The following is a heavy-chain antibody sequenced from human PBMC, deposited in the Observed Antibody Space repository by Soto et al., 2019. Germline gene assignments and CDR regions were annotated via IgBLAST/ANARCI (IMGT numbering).Heavy chain of an antibody. CDR2: MYYSVST. D-gene: IGHD4-17*01. J-gene: IGHJ4*02. V-gene: IGHV4-39*02. CDR1: GGSITSRDYY. Sequence: PSETLSHTCVLSGGSITSRDYYCGWISLPPGKGLEWIGTMYYSVSTYYNPSLKSRVTISADASKNLFSLKLISVTTADTAVYYCARRRDPDGGYFDYWGQGSLVTVSS. CDR3: ARRRDPDGGYFDY.